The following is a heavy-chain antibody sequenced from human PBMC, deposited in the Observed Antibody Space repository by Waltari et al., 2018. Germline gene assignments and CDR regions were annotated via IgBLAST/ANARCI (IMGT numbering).Heavy chain of an antibody. CDR3: AREEATFYYFDY. CDR1: GGSISSGGYS. Sequence: QLQLQESGSGLVKPSQTLSLTCAVSGGSISSGGYSWSWIRQPPGKCLEWIGYIYPSGSTYYNPSLKSRVTISVDRSKNQFSLKLSSVTAADTAVYYCAREEATFYYFDYWGQGTLVTVSS. CDR2: IYPSGST. V-gene: IGHV4-30-2*01. J-gene: IGHJ4*02. D-gene: IGHD5-12*01.